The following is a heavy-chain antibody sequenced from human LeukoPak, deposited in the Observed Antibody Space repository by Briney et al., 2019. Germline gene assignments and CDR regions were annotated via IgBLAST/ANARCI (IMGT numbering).Heavy chain of an antibody. V-gene: IGHV1-46*01. Sequence: ASVKVSCKASGYTFSDYYIHWVRQAPGQGLEWMGRINPSGGSTSYAQKFQGRVTMTRDTSTSTVYMELSSLRSEDTAVYYCARGQYYYDSSGYHDAFDIWGQGTMVTVSS. CDR2: INPSGGST. D-gene: IGHD3-22*01. CDR3: ARGQYYYDSSGYHDAFDI. J-gene: IGHJ3*02. CDR1: GYTFSDYY.